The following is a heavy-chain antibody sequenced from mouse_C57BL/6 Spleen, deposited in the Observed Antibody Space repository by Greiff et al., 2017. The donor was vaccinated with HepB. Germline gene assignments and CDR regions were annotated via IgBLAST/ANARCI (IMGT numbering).Heavy chain of an antibody. J-gene: IGHJ1*03. D-gene: IGHD1-1*01. CDR3: ASYHYYGSSYSDV. CDR1: GYTFTDYA. Sequence: VQLQESGPELVRPGVSVKISCKGSGYTFTDYAMHWVKQSHAKSLEWIGVISNYYGDASYNQKFKDKATMTVDKSSSTAYMELARLTSEDSAVYYCASYHYYGSSYSDVWGTGTTVTVSS. CDR2: ISNYYGDA. V-gene: IGHV1-67*01.